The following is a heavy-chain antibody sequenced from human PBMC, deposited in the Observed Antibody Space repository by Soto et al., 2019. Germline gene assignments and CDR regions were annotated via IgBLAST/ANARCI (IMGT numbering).Heavy chain of an antibody. CDR1: GFTFSSHS. Sequence: PGVSLRLPCAASGFTFSSHSRNWVRQAQGKGLEWVSSISSGSSYIYYADSVKGRFTISRDNAKNSLYLQMNSLRAEDTAVYYCARSSGGSGKLWNYYGMDVWGQGTTVTVSS. CDR2: ISSGSSYI. D-gene: IGHD3-10*01. CDR3: ARSSGGSGKLWNYYGMDV. V-gene: IGHV3-21*06. J-gene: IGHJ6*02.